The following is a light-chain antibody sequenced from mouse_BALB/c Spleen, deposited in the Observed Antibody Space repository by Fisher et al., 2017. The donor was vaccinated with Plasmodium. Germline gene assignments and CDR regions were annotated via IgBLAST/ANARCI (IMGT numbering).Light chain of an antibody. V-gene: IGKV1-117*01. CDR1: QTIVHNNGQTY. J-gene: IGKJ1*01. CDR2: KVS. Sequence: VMTQTTLSLPVSLGDQASISCRSSQTIVHNNGQTYLEWYLQKPGQSPNLLIYKVSNRFSGVQERFSGSGSGTDFTLKISRVEAEDLGLYYCWQGTHLWTFGGGTKLEIK. CDR3: WQGTHLWT.